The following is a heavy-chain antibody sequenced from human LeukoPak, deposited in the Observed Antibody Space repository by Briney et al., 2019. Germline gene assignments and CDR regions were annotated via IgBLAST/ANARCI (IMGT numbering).Heavy chain of an antibody. CDR1: GYTFTGYY. Sequence: ASVKVSCKASGYTFTGYYMHWVRQAPGQGLEWMGWINPNSGGTNYAQKFQGRVTMTRDTSISTACMELSRLRSDDTAVYYCARGDTAMAQNWFDPWGQGTLVTVSS. V-gene: IGHV1-2*02. CDR2: INPNSGGT. D-gene: IGHD5-18*01. CDR3: ARGDTAMAQNWFDP. J-gene: IGHJ5*02.